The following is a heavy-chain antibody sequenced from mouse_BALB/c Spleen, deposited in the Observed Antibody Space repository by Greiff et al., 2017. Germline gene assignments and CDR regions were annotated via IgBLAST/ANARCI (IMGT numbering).Heavy chain of an antibody. D-gene: IGHD2-14*01. Sequence: EVQLVESGPELVKPGASMKISCKASGYSFTGYTMNWVKQSHGKNLEWIGLINPYNGGTSYNQKFKDKATLTVDKSSSTAYMQLSSPTSEDSAVYYCTRYRYDEDYAMDYWGQGTSVTVSS. CDR3: TRYRYDEDYAMDY. J-gene: IGHJ4*01. CDR2: INPYNGGT. CDR1: GYSFTGYT. V-gene: IGHV1-39*01.